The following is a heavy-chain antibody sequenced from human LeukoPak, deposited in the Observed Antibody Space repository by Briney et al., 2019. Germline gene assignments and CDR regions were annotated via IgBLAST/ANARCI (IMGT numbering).Heavy chain of an antibody. J-gene: IGHJ6*02. CDR2: INHSGST. V-gene: IGHV4-39*07. CDR1: GGSISSDSYY. Sequence: PSETLSLTCTVSGGSISSDSYYWSWIRQPPGKGLEWIGEINHSGSTNYNPSLKSRVTISVDTSKNQFSLKLSSVTAADTAVYYCASLGARYYYYGMDVWGQGTTVTVSS. D-gene: IGHD3-10*01. CDR3: ASLGARYYYYGMDV.